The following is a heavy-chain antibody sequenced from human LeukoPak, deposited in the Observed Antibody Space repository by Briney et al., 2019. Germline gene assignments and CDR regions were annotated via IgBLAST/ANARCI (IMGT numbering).Heavy chain of an antibody. D-gene: IGHD3-9*01. CDR2: ISTYNADT. CDR1: GYTFTSYG. CDR3: ARDPGQYYDILTGYYTPYYFDY. J-gene: IGHJ4*02. Sequence: ASVKVPCKASGYTFTSYGISWVRQAPGQGLEWMGWISTYNADTDYAQKFQGRVTMTTETSTSTAYMELRSLRSDDTAVYYCARDPGQYYDILTGYYTPYYFDYWGQGTLVTVSS. V-gene: IGHV1-18*01.